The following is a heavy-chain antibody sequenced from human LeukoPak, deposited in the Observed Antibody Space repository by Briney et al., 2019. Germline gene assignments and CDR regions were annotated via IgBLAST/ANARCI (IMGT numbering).Heavy chain of an antibody. CDR2: INHSGST. CDR3: ARGHCTNGVCYRNFDY. Sequence: PSETLSLTCAVYGGSFSGYYWSWIRQPPGKGLEWIGEINHSGSTNYNPSLKSRVTISVDTSKNQFSLKVSSVTAADTAVYYCARGHCTNGVCYRNFDYWGQGTLVTVSS. D-gene: IGHD2-8*01. V-gene: IGHV4-34*01. CDR1: GGSFSGYY. J-gene: IGHJ4*02.